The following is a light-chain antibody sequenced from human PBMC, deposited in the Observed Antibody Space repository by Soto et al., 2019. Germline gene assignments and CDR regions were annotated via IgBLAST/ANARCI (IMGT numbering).Light chain of an antibody. Sequence: QSALTQPRSVSGSPGQSVTISCTGTSSDIGGYNYVSWYQQHPGKAPKLLIYDVSKRPSGVPDRFSGSKSGNTASLTISGLQAEDDSDYYCCSYAGSNTHYVFGTGTKLTVL. V-gene: IGLV2-11*01. CDR3: CSYAGSNTHYV. J-gene: IGLJ1*01. CDR1: SSDIGGYNY. CDR2: DVS.